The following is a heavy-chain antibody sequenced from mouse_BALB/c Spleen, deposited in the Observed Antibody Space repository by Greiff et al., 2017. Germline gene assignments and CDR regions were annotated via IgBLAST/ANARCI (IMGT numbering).Heavy chain of an antibody. J-gene: IGHJ1*01. V-gene: IGHV2-9*02. CDR3: ARGRDYYGYGYWDFDV. Sequence: VQLQESGPGLVAPSQSLSITCTVSGFSLTSYGVHWVRQPPGKGLEWLGVIWAGGSTNYNSALMSRLSISKDNSKSQVFLKMNSLQTDDTAMYYCARGRDYYGYGYWDFDVWGAGTTVTVSS. CDR1: GFSLTSYG. CDR2: IWAGGST. D-gene: IGHD2-2*01.